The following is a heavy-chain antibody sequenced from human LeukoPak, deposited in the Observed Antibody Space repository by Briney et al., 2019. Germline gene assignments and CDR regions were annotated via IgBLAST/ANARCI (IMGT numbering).Heavy chain of an antibody. CDR2: TYYRSKWYN. J-gene: IGHJ4*02. CDR1: GDIVSSNSAA. CDR3: ASTSGIIEMATMNYYFDS. V-gene: IGHV6-1*01. D-gene: IGHD5-24*01. Sequence: SQTLSLTCAISGDIVSSNSAAWNWIRQSPSRGLEWLGRTYYRSKWYNDYAVSVKSRITINPDTSKNQFSLQLNSVTPEDTAVYYCASTSGIIEMATMNYYFDSWGQGTLVTVSS.